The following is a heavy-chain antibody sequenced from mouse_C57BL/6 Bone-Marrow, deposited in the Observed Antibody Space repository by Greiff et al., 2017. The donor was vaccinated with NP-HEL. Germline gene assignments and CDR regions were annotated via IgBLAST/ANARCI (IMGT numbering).Heavy chain of an antibody. Sequence: VQLQQSGPELVKPGASVKISCKASGYSFTGYYMNWVKQSPEKSLEWIGEINPSTGGTTYNQKFKAKATLTVDKSSSTAYMQLKSLTSEDSAVYYCARPPFIRGYFDVWGTGTTVTVSS. J-gene: IGHJ1*03. D-gene: IGHD1-1*01. CDR3: ARPPFIRGYFDV. CDR2: INPSTGGT. V-gene: IGHV1-42*01. CDR1: GYSFTGYY.